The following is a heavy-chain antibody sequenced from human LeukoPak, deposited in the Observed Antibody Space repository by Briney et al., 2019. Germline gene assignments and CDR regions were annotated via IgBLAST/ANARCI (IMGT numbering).Heavy chain of an antibody. J-gene: IGHJ5*02. V-gene: IGHV4-61*02. D-gene: IGHD2-2*01. CDR2: IYTSGST. Sequence: PSETLSLTCTVSGGSISSGSYYWSWIRQPAGKGLERIGRIYTSGSTNYNPSLKSRVTISVDTSKNQFSLKLSSVTAADTAVYYCARLRLDIVVVPAPNWFDPWGQGTLVTVSS. CDR3: ARLRLDIVVVPAPNWFDP. CDR1: GGSISSGSYY.